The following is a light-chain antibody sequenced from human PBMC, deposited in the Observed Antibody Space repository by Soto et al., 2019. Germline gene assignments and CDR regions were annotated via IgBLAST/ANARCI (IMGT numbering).Light chain of an antibody. CDR1: SSNIGINY. CDR2: RNS. J-gene: IGLJ2*01. CDR3: AAWDDSLSGHVV. Sequence: QSVLTQPPSASGTPGQRVTISCSGSSSNIGINYVFWYQQLPGTAPKLLIYRNSQRPSGVPDRFSGSKSGTSASLAISGLRSEDEADYYCAAWDDSLSGHVVFGGGTKVTVL. V-gene: IGLV1-47*01.